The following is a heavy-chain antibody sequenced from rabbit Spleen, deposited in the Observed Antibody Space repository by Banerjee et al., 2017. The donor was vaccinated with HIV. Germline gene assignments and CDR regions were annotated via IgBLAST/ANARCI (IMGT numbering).Heavy chain of an antibody. CDR2: IYPGSSGNT. CDR1: GFSFNSGYD. CDR3: ARDSSTSFSTYGMDL. Sequence: QSLEESGGGLVKPGASLTLTCKASGFSFNSGYDMCWVRQAPGKGLEWIACIYPGSSGNTYSATWAKGRFTISKTSSTTVTLQMTSLTAADTATYFCARDSSTSFSTYGMDLWGPGTLV. J-gene: IGHJ6*01. D-gene: IGHD1-1*01. V-gene: IGHV1S40*01.